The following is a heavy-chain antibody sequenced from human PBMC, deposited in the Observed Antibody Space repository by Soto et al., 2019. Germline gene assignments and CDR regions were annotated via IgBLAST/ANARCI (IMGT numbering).Heavy chain of an antibody. Sequence: GASVKVSFKASGYTFTRYAIHWVRQAPGQRPEWMGWINPGNGDTRYSEKLQGRVTFTRDTSASTTYMELSSLRSEDTAMYYCARNPYISGDHDFYYFDYWGQGTPVTVSS. CDR2: INPGNGDT. V-gene: IGHV1-3*01. CDR3: ARNPYISGDHDFYYFDY. J-gene: IGHJ4*02. D-gene: IGHD2-21*02. CDR1: GYTFTRYA.